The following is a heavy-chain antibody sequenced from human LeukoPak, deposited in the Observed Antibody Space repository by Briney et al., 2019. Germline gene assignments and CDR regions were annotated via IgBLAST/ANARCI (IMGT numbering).Heavy chain of an antibody. V-gene: IGHV1-18*01. CDR1: GYTFASYG. CDR2: ISAYNGDT. CDR3: VRDRPFVVVVPATLLDY. D-gene: IGHD2-15*01. Sequence: ASVKVSCKASGYTFASYGISWVRQAPGQGLEWMGWISAYNGDTNYAQKLQGRVTMTTDTSTSTAYLELRSLRSDDTAVYYCVRDRPFVVVVPATLLDYWGQGTLVTVSS. J-gene: IGHJ4*02.